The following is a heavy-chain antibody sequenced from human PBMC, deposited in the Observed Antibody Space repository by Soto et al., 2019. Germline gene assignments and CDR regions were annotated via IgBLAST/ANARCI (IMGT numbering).Heavy chain of an antibody. CDR2: TYYRSKWYN. J-gene: IGHJ4*02. D-gene: IGHD4-4*01. Sequence: SQTLSLTCAISGDSVSSKSAAWSWIGQSPSRGLEWLGRTYYRSKWYNDYAVSVKSRITINPDTSKNQFSLHLSSVTPEDTAVYYCARDPPDFHSAFDYWGQGTLVTVSS. CDR1: GDSVSSKSAA. V-gene: IGHV6-1*01. CDR3: ARDPPDFHSAFDY.